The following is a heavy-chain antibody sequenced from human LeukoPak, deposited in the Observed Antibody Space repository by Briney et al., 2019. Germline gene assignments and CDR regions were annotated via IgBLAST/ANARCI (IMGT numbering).Heavy chain of an antibody. V-gene: IGHV1-2*02. CDR3: ARDGGYDSGYYYYYYGMDV. CDR1: GYTFTGYY. D-gene: IGHD5-12*01. CDR2: INPSSGGT. J-gene: IGHJ6*02. Sequence: ASVKVSCKASGYTFTGYYMHWVRQAPGQGLEWMGWINPSSGGTNYAQKFQGRVTMTRDTSISTAYMELSRLRSDDTAVYYCARDGGYDSGYYYYYYGMDVWGQGTTVTVSS.